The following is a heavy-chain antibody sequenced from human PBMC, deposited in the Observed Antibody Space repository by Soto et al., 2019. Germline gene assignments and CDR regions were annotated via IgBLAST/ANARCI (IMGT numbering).Heavy chain of an antibody. CDR3: ARGGYGSGEPYRGIQYYYYYYGMDV. CDR2: ISYDGSNK. D-gene: IGHD3-10*01. Sequence: PGGSLRLSCAASGFTFSSYAMHWVRQAPGKGLEWVAVISYDGSNKYYADSVKGRFPISRDNSKNTLYLQMNSLRAEDTAVYYCARGGYGSGEPYRGIQYYYYYYGMDVWGQGTTVTVSS. V-gene: IGHV3-30-3*01. CDR1: GFTFSSYA. J-gene: IGHJ6*02.